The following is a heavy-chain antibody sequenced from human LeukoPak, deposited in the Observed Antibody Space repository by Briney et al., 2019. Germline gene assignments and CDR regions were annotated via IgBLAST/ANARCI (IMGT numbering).Heavy chain of an antibody. CDR2: ITGSGDST. CDR3: AELYCSGSSCYSIDH. V-gene: IGHV3-23*01. Sequence: GGSLRLSCAASGFTFSNYAMSWVRQAPGKGLEWVSTITGSGDSTYYADSVKGRFTLSRDISKNTLYLQMNSLRAEDTAVYYCAELYCSGSSCYSIDHWGQGTLVTVSS. CDR1: GFTFSNYA. D-gene: IGHD2-15*01. J-gene: IGHJ4*02.